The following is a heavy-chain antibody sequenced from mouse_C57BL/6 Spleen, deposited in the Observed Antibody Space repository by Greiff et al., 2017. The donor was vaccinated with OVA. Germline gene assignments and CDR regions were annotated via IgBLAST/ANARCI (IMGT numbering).Heavy chain of an antibody. V-gene: IGHV1-26*01. D-gene: IGHD2-3*01. J-gene: IGHJ1*03. CDR3: ARSGLLDWYFDV. Sequence: EVQLQQSGPELVKPGASVKISCKASGYTFTDYYMNWVKQSHGKSLEWIGDINPNNGGTSYNQKFKGKATLTVDKSSSTAYMELRSLTSEDSAVYYCARSGLLDWYFDVWGTGTTVTVSS. CDR1: GYTFTDYY. CDR2: INPNNGGT.